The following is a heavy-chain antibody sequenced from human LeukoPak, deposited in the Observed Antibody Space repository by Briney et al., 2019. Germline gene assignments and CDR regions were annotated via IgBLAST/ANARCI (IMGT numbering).Heavy chain of an antibody. J-gene: IGHJ5*02. D-gene: IGHD5-24*01. CDR1: GFTFSSYS. Sequence: PGRSLRLSCAASGFTFSSYSMNWVRQAPGEGLEWVSSISSSSSYIYYADSVKGRFTISRDNAKNSLYLQMNSLRAEDTAVYYCAREEAWLQPRDNWFDPWGQGTLVTVSS. CDR3: AREEAWLQPRDNWFDP. V-gene: IGHV3-21*01. CDR2: ISSSSSYI.